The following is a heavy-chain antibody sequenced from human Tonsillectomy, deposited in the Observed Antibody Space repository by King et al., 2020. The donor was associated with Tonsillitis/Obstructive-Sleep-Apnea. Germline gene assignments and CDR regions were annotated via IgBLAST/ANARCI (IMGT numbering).Heavy chain of an antibody. Sequence: QLQESGPGLVKPSQTLSLTCTVSGGSINSGEYYWSWIRQQPGKGLEWIGYIFYSGSTYYNPSLRSRITISVDTSRNQFYLRLSSVSAADTAVYYCARKADRSGYYNDAPRFEYWGQGTLVTVSS. J-gene: IGHJ4*02. CDR1: GGSINSGEYY. CDR3: ARKADRSGYYNDAPRFEY. CDR2: IFYSGST. V-gene: IGHV4-31*03. D-gene: IGHD3-22*01.